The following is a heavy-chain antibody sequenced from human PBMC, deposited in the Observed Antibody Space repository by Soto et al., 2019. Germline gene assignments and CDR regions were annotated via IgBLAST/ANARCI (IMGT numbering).Heavy chain of an antibody. CDR1: GGSISSGDYY. D-gene: IGHD6-6*01. CDR3: ARVPLRGGYSSSSGGPVSPYYFDY. Sequence: KPSETLSLTCTVSGGSISSGDYYWSWIRQHPGKGLEWIGYIYYSGSTNYSPSLKSRVTISIDTSKYQFSLRLSSVTAADTAVYFCARVPLRGGYSSSSGGPVSPYYFDYWGQGTLVTVSS. J-gene: IGHJ4*02. V-gene: IGHV4-61*08. CDR2: IYYSGST.